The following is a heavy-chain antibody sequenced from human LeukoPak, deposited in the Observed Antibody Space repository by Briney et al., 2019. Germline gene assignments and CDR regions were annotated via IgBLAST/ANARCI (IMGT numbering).Heavy chain of an antibody. CDR2: INTNTGNP. D-gene: IGHD3-22*01. V-gene: IGHV7-4-1*02. CDR3: ARGYYDSSGNDGFDM. Sequence: ASVKVSCKASGYTFTNYAMNWVRQAPGQGLEWMGRINTNTGNPTYAQGFTGRFVFSLDTSVSTAYLQISSLKAEDTAVYYCARGYYDSSGNDGFDMRGQGTMVTVSS. CDR1: GYTFTNYA. J-gene: IGHJ3*02.